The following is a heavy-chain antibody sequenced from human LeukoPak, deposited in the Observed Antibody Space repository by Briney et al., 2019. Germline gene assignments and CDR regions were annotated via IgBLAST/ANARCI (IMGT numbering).Heavy chain of an antibody. CDR2: IIPIFGTA. D-gene: IGHD3-10*01. CDR3: ARSITIVTYYYYYRAV. J-gene: IGHJ6*03. Sequence: SVKVSCKASGGTFSSYAISWVRQAPGQGLEWMGGIIPIFGTANYAQKFQGRVTITADESTSTAYMELSSLRSEDTAVYYCARSITIVTYYYYYRAVWGKGTTVTVSS. CDR1: GGTFSSYA. V-gene: IGHV1-69*13.